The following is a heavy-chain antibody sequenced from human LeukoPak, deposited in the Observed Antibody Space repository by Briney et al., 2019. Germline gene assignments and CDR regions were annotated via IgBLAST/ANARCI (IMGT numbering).Heavy chain of an antibody. CDR1: GFTFSSYS. D-gene: IGHD2-15*01. Sequence: GGSLRLSCAASGFTFSSYSMNWVRQAPGKGLEWVSSISSSSSYIYYADSVKGRFTISRDNAKNSLYLQMNSLRAEDTAVYYCASMVVAAVTNWFDPWGQGTLVTVSS. CDR2: ISSSSSYI. CDR3: ASMVVAAVTNWFDP. V-gene: IGHV3-21*04. J-gene: IGHJ5*02.